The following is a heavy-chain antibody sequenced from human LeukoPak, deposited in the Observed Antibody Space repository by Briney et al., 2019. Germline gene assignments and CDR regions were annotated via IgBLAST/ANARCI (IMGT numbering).Heavy chain of an antibody. Sequence: GGSLRLSCAASGFTFSSYAMHWVRQAPGKGLEYVSTINSNGGSTNYANSVKGRFTISRDNSKNTLYLQMGSLRGEDMAVYFCARGRELDLHYYYYMDVWGKGTTVTVSS. CDR2: INSNGGST. CDR1: GFTFSSYA. V-gene: IGHV3-64*01. D-gene: IGHD1-7*01. J-gene: IGHJ6*03. CDR3: ARGRELDLHYYYYMDV.